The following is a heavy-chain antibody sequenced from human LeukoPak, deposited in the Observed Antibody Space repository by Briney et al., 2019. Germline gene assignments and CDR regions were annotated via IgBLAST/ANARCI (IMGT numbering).Heavy chain of an antibody. CDR1: GGTFSSYA. V-gene: IGHV1-69*06. CDR3: ARYKPGIAVAAYDY. D-gene: IGHD6-19*01. J-gene: IGHJ4*02. Sequence: SVKVSCKASGGTFSSYAISWVRQAPGQGLEWMGGIIPIFGTANYAQKFQGRVTITADKSTSTAYMELSSLRSEDTAVYYCARYKPGIAVAAYDYWGQGTLVTVSS. CDR2: IIPIFGTA.